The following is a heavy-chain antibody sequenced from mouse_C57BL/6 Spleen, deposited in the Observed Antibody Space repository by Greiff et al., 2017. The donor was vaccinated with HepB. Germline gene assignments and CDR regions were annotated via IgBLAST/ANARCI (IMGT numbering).Heavy chain of an antibody. CDR1: GYTFTSYW. CDR3: ARGEGLRPDY. CDR2: IDPSDSYT. Sequence: QVQLQQPGAELVKPGASVKLSCKASGYTFTSYWMQWVKQRPGQGLEWIGEIDPSDSYTNYNQKFKGKATLTVDTSSSTAYMQLSSLTSEDSAVYYCARGEGLRPDYWGQGTNLTVSS. J-gene: IGHJ2*01. V-gene: IGHV1-50*01. D-gene: IGHD2-4*01.